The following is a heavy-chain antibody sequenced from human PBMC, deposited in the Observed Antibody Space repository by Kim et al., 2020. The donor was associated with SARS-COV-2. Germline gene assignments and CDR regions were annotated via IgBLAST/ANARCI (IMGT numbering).Heavy chain of an antibody. CDR3: AKDEMGQGLGDACDV. V-gene: IGHV3-23*01. J-gene: IGHJ3*01. CDR2: ISGSGGST. D-gene: IGHD1-26*01. CDR1: GFTFSSYA. Sequence: GGSLRLSCAASGFTFSSYAIRWVRQAPGKGLEWVSAISGSGGSTYYADSVKGRFTISRDNSKNTLYLQMNSLRAEDTAVYYCAKDEMGQGLGDACDVWGEGTMVTVSS.